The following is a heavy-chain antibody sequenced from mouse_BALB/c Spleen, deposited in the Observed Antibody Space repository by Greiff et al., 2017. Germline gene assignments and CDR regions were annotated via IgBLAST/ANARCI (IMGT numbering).Heavy chain of an antibody. D-gene: IGHD2-4*01. V-gene: IGHV2-9*02. Sequence: QVQLQQSGPGLVAPSQSLSITCTVSGFSLTSYGVHWVRQPPGKGLEWLGVIWAGGSTNYNSALMSRLSISKDNSKSQVFLKMNSLQTDDTAMYYCARDDDYDWFAYWGQGTLVTVSA. J-gene: IGHJ3*01. CDR3: ARDDDYDWFAY. CDR2: IWAGGST. CDR1: GFSLTSYG.